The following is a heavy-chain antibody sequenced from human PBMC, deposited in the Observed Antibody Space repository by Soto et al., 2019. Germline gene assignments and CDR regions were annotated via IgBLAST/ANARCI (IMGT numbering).Heavy chain of an antibody. CDR2: ISGSGGST. CDR1: GLIFSSYA. D-gene: IGHD3-22*01. J-gene: IGHJ4*02. V-gene: IGHV3-23*01. Sequence: GGSLRLSCAASGLIFSSYAMSWVRQAPGKGLEWVSGISGSGGSTYYADSVKGRFTISRDNSKNTLYLQMNSLRAEDTAVYYCTTDPVTMMVLVPSSGWGQGTLVTVSS. CDR3: TTDPVTMMVLVPSSG.